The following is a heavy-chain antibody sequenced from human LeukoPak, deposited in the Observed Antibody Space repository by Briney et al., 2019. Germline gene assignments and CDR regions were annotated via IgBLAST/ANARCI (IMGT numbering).Heavy chain of an antibody. Sequence: GSLRLSCAASGFTFSDYYMSWIRQAPGKGLEWVSYISSSGSTIYYADSVKGRFTISRDNAKNSLYLQMNGLRAEDTAVYYCARGTDTSYYYYGMDVWGQGTTVTVSS. D-gene: IGHD5-18*01. CDR2: ISSSGSTI. J-gene: IGHJ6*02. V-gene: IGHV3-11*01. CDR3: ARGTDTSYYYYGMDV. CDR1: GFTFSDYY.